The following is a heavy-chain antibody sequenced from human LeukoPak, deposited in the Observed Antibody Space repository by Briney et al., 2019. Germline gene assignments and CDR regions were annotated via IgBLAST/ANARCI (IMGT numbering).Heavy chain of an antibody. V-gene: IGHV1-8*03. CDR2: MNPNSGNT. CDR3: ARVQGRIAAAGRAFGY. CDR1: GYTFTSYD. Sequence: ASVKVSCKASGYTFTSYDINWVRQATGQGLEWMGWMNPNSGNTGYAQKFQGRVTITRNTSISTAYMELSSLRSEDTAVYYCARVQGRIAAAGRAFGYWGQGTLVTVSS. D-gene: IGHD6-13*01. J-gene: IGHJ4*02.